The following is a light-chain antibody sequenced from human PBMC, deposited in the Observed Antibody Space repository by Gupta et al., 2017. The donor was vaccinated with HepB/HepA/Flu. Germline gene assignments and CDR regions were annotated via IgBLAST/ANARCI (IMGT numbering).Light chain of an antibody. CDR3: CSYAGSYTHWV. V-gene: IGLV2-11*01. J-gene: IGLJ3*02. CDR1: SSDVGGYNY. CDR2: DVS. Sequence: QSALTQPRSVSGSPGQSVTISCTGNSSDVGGYNYVSWYQQHPGKAPKLMIYDVSKRPSGVPDRFSGSKSGNTASLTISGLQAEDEADYYCCSYAGSYTHWVFGGGTKLTVL.